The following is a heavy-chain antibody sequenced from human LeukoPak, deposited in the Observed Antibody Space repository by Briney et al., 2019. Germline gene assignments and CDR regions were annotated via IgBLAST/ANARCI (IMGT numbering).Heavy chain of an antibody. V-gene: IGHV1-69*13. Sequence: SVKVSCKASGGTFSSYAISWVRQAPGQGLEWMGGIIPIFGTANYAQKFQGRVTITADESTSTAYMELRSLRSDDTAVYYCARGVLDYYYMDVWGKGTTVTVSS. J-gene: IGHJ6*03. CDR2: IIPIFGTA. CDR1: GGTFSSYA. CDR3: ARGVLDYYYMDV.